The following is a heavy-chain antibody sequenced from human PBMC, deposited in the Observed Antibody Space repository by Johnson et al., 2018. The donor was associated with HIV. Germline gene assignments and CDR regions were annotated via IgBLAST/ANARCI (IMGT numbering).Heavy chain of an antibody. CDR2: ISYDGSNK. CDR1: AFTFSRYA. CDR3: AKDRAVARWDAFDI. J-gene: IGHJ3*02. Sequence: QVQLVESGGGVVQPGRSLRLSCAASAFTFSRYAMHWVRQAPGKGLEWVAVISYDGSNKYYADSVKGRFTISRDNSKNSLYLQMSSLRAEDTALYYYAKDRAVARWDAFDIWGQGTMVTVSS. V-gene: IGHV3-30-3*01. D-gene: IGHD6-19*01.